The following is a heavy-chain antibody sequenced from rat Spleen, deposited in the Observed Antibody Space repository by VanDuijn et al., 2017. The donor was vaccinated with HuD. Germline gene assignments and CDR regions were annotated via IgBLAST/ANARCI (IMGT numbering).Heavy chain of an antibody. D-gene: IGHD4-6*01. CDR3: ARHWGY. CDR2: ISTGGGNT. CDR1: GFTFSSFW. J-gene: IGHJ2*01. V-gene: IGHV5S13*01. Sequence: EVQLVESGGGLVQPGRSLKLSCVTSGFTFSSFWMYWIRQAPGKGLEWVASISTGGGNTYYRDSVKGRFTISRDNTKSTQYLQMDSLRSEDTATYYCARHWGYWGQGVMVTVSS.